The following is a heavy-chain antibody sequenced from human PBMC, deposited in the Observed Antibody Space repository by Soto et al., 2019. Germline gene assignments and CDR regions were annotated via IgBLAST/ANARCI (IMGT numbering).Heavy chain of an antibody. J-gene: IGHJ4*02. CDR3: ARGTHNDSTGYYLIDY. D-gene: IGHD3-22*01. Sequence: ASVKVSCKASGYTFTSYDINWVRQATGQGLEWMGWMNPNSGNTGYAQKFQGRVTMTRNTSISTAYMELSSLRSEDTAVYYCARGTHNDSTGYYLIDYWGQGTLVTVSS. CDR1: GYTFTSYD. V-gene: IGHV1-8*01. CDR2: MNPNSGNT.